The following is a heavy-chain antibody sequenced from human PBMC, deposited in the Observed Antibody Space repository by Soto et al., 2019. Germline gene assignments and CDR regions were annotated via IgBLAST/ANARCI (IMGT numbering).Heavy chain of an antibody. CDR3: SRSLDS. CDR1: GFTFSSFW. J-gene: IGHJ4*02. V-gene: IGHV3-7*01. CDR2: ISPDGSEK. Sequence: PGGSLRLSCAASGFTFSSFWMDWVRQAPGKGLEWVANISPDGSEKRYVDSVKGRFTISRDNTKNSLYLRMSSLTAEDSALYYCSRSLDSWGQGTRVTVSS.